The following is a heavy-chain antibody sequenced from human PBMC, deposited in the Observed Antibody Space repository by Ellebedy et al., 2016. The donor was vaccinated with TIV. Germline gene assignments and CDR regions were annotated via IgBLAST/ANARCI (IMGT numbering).Heavy chain of an antibody. D-gene: IGHD2-2*03. V-gene: IGHV3-7*03. CDR2: IKQDGSDK. CDR1: GFTFSNYW. CDR3: VRGSGYCTSNTYSDN. Sequence: GESLKISCAASGFTFSNYWMSWVRQAPGKGLEWLANIKQDGSDKNYMDSVKGRFSISRDNSKNSLYLQMDSLTAEDTAVYYCVRGSGYCTSNTYSDNWGQGTLVTVSS. J-gene: IGHJ4*02.